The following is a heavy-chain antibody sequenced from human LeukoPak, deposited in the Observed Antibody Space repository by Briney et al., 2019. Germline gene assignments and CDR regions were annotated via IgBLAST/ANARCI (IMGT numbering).Heavy chain of an antibody. J-gene: IGHJ4*02. CDR3: ARKVAATPFDY. CDR2: IYYSGST. CDR1: GGSISSYY. V-gene: IGHV4-59*08. D-gene: IGHD2-15*01. Sequence: SETLSLTCTVSGGSISSYYWSWIRQPPGKGLEWIGYIYYSGSTYYNPSLKSRVTISVDTSKNQFSLKLSSVTAADRAVYYCARKVAATPFDYWGQGTLVTVSS.